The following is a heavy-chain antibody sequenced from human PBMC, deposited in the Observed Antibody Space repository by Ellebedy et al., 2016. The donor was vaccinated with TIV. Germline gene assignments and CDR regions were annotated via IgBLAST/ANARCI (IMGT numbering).Heavy chain of an antibody. D-gene: IGHD3-22*01. CDR3: ARKYYYDSSAFYY. CDR2: INRGTR. CDR1: GGSISSSGYS. V-gene: IGHV4-39*07. Sequence: MPGGSLRLSCTVSGGSISSSGYSWGWIRQPPGKGLEWIGTINRGTRYYNPSLGSRVTISVDTFKNQFSLKLSSVTAADTAVYYCARKYYYDSSAFYYWGQGTLGTVSS. J-gene: IGHJ4*02.